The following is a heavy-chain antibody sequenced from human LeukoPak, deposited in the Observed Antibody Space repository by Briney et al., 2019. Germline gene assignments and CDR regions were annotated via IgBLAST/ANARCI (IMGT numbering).Heavy chain of an antibody. Sequence: SETLSLTCAVYGGSFSGYYWSLIRQPPGKGLEWIGEINHSGSTNYNPSLKSRVTISVDTSKNQFSLKLSSVTAADTAVYYCAREYSSSRWGWFDPWGQGTLVTVSS. D-gene: IGHD6-6*01. CDR1: GGSFSGYY. CDR2: INHSGST. J-gene: IGHJ5*02. CDR3: AREYSSSRWGWFDP. V-gene: IGHV4-34*01.